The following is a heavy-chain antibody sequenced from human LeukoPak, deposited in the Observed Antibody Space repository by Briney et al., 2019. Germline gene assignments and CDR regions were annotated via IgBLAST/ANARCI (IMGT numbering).Heavy chain of an antibody. D-gene: IGHD2-15*01. Sequence: ASVKVSCKASGYTFTGYYMHWVRQAPGQGLEWMGRINPNSGGTNYAQKFQGRVTMTRDTSISTAYMELSRLRSDDTAVYYCASLGRYCSDGSCYLYFDYWGQGTLVTVSS. CDR1: GYTFTGYY. CDR2: INPNSGGT. V-gene: IGHV1-2*06. J-gene: IGHJ4*02. CDR3: ASLGRYCSDGSCYLYFDY.